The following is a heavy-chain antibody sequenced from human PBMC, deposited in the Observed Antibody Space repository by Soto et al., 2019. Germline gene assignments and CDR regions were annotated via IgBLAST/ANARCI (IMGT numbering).Heavy chain of an antibody. CDR3: AREGGIVGATTVDY. J-gene: IGHJ4*02. V-gene: IGHV4-30-4*01. Sequence: LSLTCTVSGGSISSGDYYWSWIRQPPGKGLEWIGYIYYSGSTYYNPSLKSRVTISVDTSKNQFSLKLSSVTAADTAVYYCAREGGIVGATTVDYWGQGTLVTVSS. D-gene: IGHD1-26*01. CDR1: GGSISSGDYY. CDR2: IYYSGST.